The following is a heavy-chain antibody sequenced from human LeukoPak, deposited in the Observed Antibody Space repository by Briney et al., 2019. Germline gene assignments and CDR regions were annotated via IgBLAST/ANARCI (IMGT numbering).Heavy chain of an antibody. Sequence: GGSLRPSCAASGFTFSDNYMSWIRQAPGEGLEWVSYISSSGNTTKNADSVKGRFPITRDNAKNSLYLQMNSLRAEDTAVYYCARDGGSAWFLDYWGQGTLVTVSS. CDR1: GFTFSDNY. D-gene: IGHD6-19*01. CDR2: ISSSGNTT. V-gene: IGHV3-11*04. J-gene: IGHJ4*02. CDR3: ARDGGSAWFLDY.